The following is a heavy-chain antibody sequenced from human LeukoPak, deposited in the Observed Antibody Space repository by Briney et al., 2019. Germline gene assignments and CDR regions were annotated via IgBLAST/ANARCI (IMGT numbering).Heavy chain of an antibody. CDR2: ISGSGGST. D-gene: IGHD3-3*01. CDR3: AKVPQDDFWSGYYPFDY. V-gene: IGHV3-23*01. Sequence: GGSLRLSCAASGFTFSSYAMSWVRQAPGKGLEWVSAISGSGGSTYYADSVKGRFTISRDNSKNTLYLQMNSLRAEDTAVYYCAKVPQDDFWSGYYPFDYWGQGTLVTVSS. J-gene: IGHJ4*02. CDR1: GFTFSSYA.